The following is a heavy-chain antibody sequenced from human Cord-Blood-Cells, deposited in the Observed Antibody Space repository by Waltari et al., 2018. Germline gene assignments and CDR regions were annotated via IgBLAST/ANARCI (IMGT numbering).Heavy chain of an antibody. CDR2: INHSGST. CDR1: GGSFSGYY. CDR3: ARSISDFWGGYYFAFDI. V-gene: IGHV4-34*01. Sequence: QVQLQQWGAGLLKPSETLSLTCAVYGGSFSGYYWSWIRQPPGKGLEWIGEINHSGSTNYNPSLKSRVTISGDTSKDQCSLKRSSVTTADTAVYYCARSISDFWGGYYFAFDIWGQGTMVTVSS. J-gene: IGHJ3*02. D-gene: IGHD3-3*01.